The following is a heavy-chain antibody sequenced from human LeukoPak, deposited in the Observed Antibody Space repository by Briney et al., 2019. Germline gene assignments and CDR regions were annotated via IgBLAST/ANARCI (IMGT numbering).Heavy chain of an antibody. CDR2: ISSSGGTI. CDR3: ARERFSGSFWTRFDF. Sequence: GGSLRLSFAASGFTFSDYYMSWIRQAPGKGLEWVSYISSSGGTIYYADSVKGRVTISRDNAKNSLYLQMTSLRAEDTAVYYCARERFSGSFWTRFDFWGQGSLVTVSS. V-gene: IGHV3-11*01. J-gene: IGHJ4*02. D-gene: IGHD1-26*01. CDR1: GFTFSDYY.